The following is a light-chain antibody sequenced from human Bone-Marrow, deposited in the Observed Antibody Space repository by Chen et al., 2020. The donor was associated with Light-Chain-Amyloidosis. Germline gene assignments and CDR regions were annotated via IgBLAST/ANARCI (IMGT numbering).Light chain of an antibody. CDR3: QQYNSWPL. CDR2: GAS. V-gene: IGKV3-15*01. Sequence: VLTQSPATLSVSPGDRATLSCRASQSVGYFLAWYQQKPGQAPRLLIYGASTRATGIPARFSGSGSGTDFTLTINSLQSEDFAVYYCQQYNSWPLFGGGTKVELK. CDR1: QSVGYF. J-gene: IGKJ4*01.